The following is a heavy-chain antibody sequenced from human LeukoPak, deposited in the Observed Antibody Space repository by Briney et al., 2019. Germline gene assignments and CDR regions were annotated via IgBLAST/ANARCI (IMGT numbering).Heavy chain of an antibody. CDR2: IKQDGSTI. Sequence: GGSLRLSCAASGFTFSSYWMSWVRQAPGKGLEWVANIKQDGSTIYYVDSVKGRFTISRDNTRNSVYLQMNSLRAEDTAIYYCARIGYSSSCFDYWGQGALVTVSS. V-gene: IGHV3-7*01. CDR1: GFTFSSYW. D-gene: IGHD6-6*01. CDR3: ARIGYSSSCFDY. J-gene: IGHJ4*02.